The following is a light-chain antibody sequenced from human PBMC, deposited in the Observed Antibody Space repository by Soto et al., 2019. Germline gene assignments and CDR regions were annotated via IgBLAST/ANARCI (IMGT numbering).Light chain of an antibody. CDR3: QHYCSPPLYT. Sequence: EIVLTQSPGTLSLSPGERATLSCRAGQSVSSTYLAWYQQKPGQSPRLLIYGTSNRATDIPDRFSGSGSGTDFTLSISRLEPEDFAVYYCQHYCSPPLYTFGQGTKVEIK. J-gene: IGKJ2*01. V-gene: IGKV3-20*01. CDR2: GTS. CDR1: QSVSSTY.